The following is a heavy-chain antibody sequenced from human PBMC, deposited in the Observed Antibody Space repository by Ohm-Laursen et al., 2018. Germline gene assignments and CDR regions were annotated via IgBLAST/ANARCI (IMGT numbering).Heavy chain of an antibody. CDR3: AKELGY. CDR2: IYTSGST. CDR1: GGSISSYY. V-gene: IGHV4-4*07. Sequence: SDTLSLTWTVSGGSISSYYWSWIRQPAGKGLEWIGRIYTSGSTNCNPSLKSRVTMSVDTSKNQFSLKLSSVTAEDTAVYYCAKELGYWGQGTLVTVSS. J-gene: IGHJ4*02.